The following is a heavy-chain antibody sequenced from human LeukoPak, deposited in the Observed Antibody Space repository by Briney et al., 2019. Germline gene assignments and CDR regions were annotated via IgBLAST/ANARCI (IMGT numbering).Heavy chain of an antibody. D-gene: IGHD3-16*01. V-gene: IGHV3-30*04. J-gene: IGHJ3*02. CDR1: GFTFSSYA. CDR3: ARGYSTLSDAFDI. Sequence: PGGSLRLSCAASGFTFSSYAMHWVRQAPGKGLEWVAVISYDGSNKYYADSVKGRFTISRDNSKNTLYLQMNSLRAEDTAVYYCARGYSTLSDAFDIWGQGTMVTVSS. CDR2: ISYDGSNK.